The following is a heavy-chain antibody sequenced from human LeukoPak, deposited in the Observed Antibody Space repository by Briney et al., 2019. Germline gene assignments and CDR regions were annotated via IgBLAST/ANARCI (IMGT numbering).Heavy chain of an antibody. D-gene: IGHD3-9*01. CDR3: ARVNRYFDWLANFDY. Sequence: ASVKVSCKASGYTFTGYYMHWVRQAPGQGLEWMGWINPNSGGTNYAQKFQGRVTMTRDTSISTAYMELSRLRSGDTAVYYCARVNRYFDWLANFDYWGQGTLVTVSS. V-gene: IGHV1-2*02. J-gene: IGHJ4*02. CDR1: GYTFTGYY. CDR2: INPNSGGT.